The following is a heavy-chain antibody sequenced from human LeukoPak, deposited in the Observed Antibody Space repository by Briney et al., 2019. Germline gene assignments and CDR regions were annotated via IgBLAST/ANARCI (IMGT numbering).Heavy chain of an antibody. CDR2: IYTSGST. Sequence: SETLSLTCTVSGGSISSYYWSWIRQPAGKGLEWIGRIYTSGSTNYNPSLKSRVTMSVDTSKNQFSLKLSSVTAADTAVYYCARHGQSIAVAGTSRYYYYYMDVWGKGTTVTVSS. V-gene: IGHV4-4*07. CDR3: ARHGQSIAVAGTSRYYYYYMDV. CDR1: GGSISSYY. J-gene: IGHJ6*03. D-gene: IGHD6-19*01.